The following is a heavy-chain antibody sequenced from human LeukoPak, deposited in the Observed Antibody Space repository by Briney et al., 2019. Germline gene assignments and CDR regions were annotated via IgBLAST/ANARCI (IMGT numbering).Heavy chain of an antibody. Sequence: PSETLSLTCTVSDDSINNNYWSWIRQPPGKELECIGYIHYSGSTNYNPSLKSRVTISIDTSKNQFSLKLNSVTAADTAVYYCAGRGLNRQNFDYWGQGTLVTVSS. V-gene: IGHV4-59*08. D-gene: IGHD3-16*01. J-gene: IGHJ4*02. CDR2: IHYSGST. CDR1: DDSINNNY. CDR3: AGRGLNRQNFDY.